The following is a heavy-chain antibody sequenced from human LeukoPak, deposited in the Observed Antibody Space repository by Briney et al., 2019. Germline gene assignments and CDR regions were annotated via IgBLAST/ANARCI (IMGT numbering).Heavy chain of an antibody. Sequence: GESLKISCKGSGHSFTSYWIGWVRQMPGKGLEWMGIIYPGDSDTRYSPSFQGQVTISADKSISTAYLQWSSLKASDTAMYYCAAPSSSPRGYYYGMDVWGQGTTVTVSS. D-gene: IGHD6-6*01. V-gene: IGHV5-51*01. CDR1: GHSFTSYW. CDR3: AAPSSSPRGYYYGMDV. J-gene: IGHJ6*02. CDR2: IYPGDSDT.